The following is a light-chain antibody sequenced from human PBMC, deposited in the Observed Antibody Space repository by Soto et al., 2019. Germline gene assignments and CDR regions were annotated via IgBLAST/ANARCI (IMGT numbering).Light chain of an antibody. J-gene: IGLJ3*02. CDR2: EVS. V-gene: IGLV2-14*01. CDR1: RSDVGGYNY. CDR3: SSYTSSRTRV. Sequence: QSALTQPASVSGSPGQSITISCTGTRSDVGGYNYVSWYQQHPGKAPKLMIYEVSNRPSGVSNRFSGSKSGNTASLTISGLQAEDEADYYCSSYTSSRTRVFGGGTKLTVL.